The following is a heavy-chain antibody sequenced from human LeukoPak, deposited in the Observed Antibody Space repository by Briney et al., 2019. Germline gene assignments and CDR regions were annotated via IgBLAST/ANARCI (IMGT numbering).Heavy chain of an antibody. Sequence: PGGPLRLSCAASGFTFSSYGMHWVRQAPGKGLEWVAFIRYDGSNKYYADSVKGRFTISRDNSENALYLQMNSLRAEDTAVYYCAKRYYGSGRHSFDYWGQGTLVTVSS. CDR3: AKRYYGSGRHSFDY. J-gene: IGHJ4*02. CDR1: GFTFSSYG. D-gene: IGHD3-10*01. V-gene: IGHV3-30*02. CDR2: IRYDGSNK.